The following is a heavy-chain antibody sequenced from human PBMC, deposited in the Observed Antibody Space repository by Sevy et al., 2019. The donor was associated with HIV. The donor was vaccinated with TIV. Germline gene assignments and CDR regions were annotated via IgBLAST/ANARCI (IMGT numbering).Heavy chain of an antibody. J-gene: IGHJ4*02. V-gene: IGHV3-21*01. Sequence: GGSLRLSCAASGFIFSNYNMNWVRQAPGKGLEWVSSISSSSSYIYYADSVKGRFTISRDNAKNSLYLQMNSLRAEDTAVYYCAGENYYASVGYRFDYWGQGALVTVSS. CDR2: ISSSSSYI. D-gene: IGHD3-22*01. CDR3: AGENYYASVGYRFDY. CDR1: GFIFSNYN.